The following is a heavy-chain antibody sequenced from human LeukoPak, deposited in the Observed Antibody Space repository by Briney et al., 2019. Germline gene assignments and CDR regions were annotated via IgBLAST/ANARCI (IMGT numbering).Heavy chain of an antibody. J-gene: IGHJ4*02. V-gene: IGHV3-30*03. Sequence: GGSLRLSCAASGFTFNNYGMHWVRQAPGKGLEWVAVISYDGPNKYYADSVKGRFTVSRDNAKNSLYLQMNSLRAEDTAIYYCARDLGSYSSGWYMGFDYWGQGTLVTVSS. CDR1: GFTFNNYG. D-gene: IGHD6-19*01. CDR3: ARDLGSYSSGWYMGFDY. CDR2: ISYDGPNK.